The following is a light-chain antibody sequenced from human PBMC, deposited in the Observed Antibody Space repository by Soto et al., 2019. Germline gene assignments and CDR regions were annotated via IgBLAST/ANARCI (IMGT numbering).Light chain of an antibody. CDR1: GSDVGGYNS. Sequence: QSALIQPASVSGSPGQSITISCTGTGSDVGGYNSVSWYQQHPGKAPKLVIYDVNNRPSGVSNRFSGSKSGNTASLTISGLQAEDEADYYCCSWTISSTDVLGTGTKVTVL. CDR3: CSWTISSTDV. CDR2: DVN. V-gene: IGLV2-14*01. J-gene: IGLJ1*01.